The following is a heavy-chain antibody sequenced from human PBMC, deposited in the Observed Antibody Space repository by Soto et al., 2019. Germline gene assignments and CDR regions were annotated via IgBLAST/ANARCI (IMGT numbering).Heavy chain of an antibody. Sequence: AASVKVSCKASGGTFSSYAISWVRQAPGQGLEWMGGIIPIFGTANYAQKFQGRVTITADKSTSTAYMELSSLRSEDTAVYYCARAAYRSLWFLSHWAQGTLVTVSS. D-gene: IGHD3-9*01. CDR1: GGTFSSYA. CDR2: IIPIFGTA. J-gene: IGHJ4*02. CDR3: ARAAYRSLWFLSH. V-gene: IGHV1-69*06.